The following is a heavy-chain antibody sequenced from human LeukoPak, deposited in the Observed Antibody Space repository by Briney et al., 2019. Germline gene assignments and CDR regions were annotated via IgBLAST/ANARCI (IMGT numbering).Heavy chain of an antibody. J-gene: IGHJ4*02. CDR3: ARAFRINYYGSGSSLY. V-gene: IGHV1-24*01. CDR1: GYTLTELS. CDR2: FDPEDGET. Sequence: GASVKVSCKVSGYTLTELSMHWVRQAPGKGLEWMGGFDPEDGETIYAQKFQGRVTMTEDTSTDTAYMELSSLRSEDTAVYYCARAFRINYYGSGSSLYWGQGTLVTVSS. D-gene: IGHD3-10*01.